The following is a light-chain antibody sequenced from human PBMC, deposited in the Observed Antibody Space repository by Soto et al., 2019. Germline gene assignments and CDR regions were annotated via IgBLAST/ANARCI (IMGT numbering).Light chain of an antibody. J-gene: IGKJ4*01. CDR1: QGIAAS. CDR2: ADS. CDR3: QQTRTYPRT. V-gene: IGKV1-9*01. Sequence: DIPLTQSPSFLSASVGDRVTITCRASQGIAASLAWYQQKPGNPPRLLIYADSTLQSGVPSRFSGSGSGTRGTLTISSLETEDFATYYCQQTRTYPRTFGGGTKVEMK.